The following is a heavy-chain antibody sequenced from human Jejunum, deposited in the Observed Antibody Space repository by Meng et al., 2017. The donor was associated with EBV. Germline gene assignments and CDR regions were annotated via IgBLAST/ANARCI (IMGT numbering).Heavy chain of an antibody. J-gene: IGHJ4*02. D-gene: IGHD3-16*02. CDR3: ARVAFSYTTRSLDS. CDR2: INHSGST. Sequence: QGRVHHGGAGLWMPSDRLSLTCAVHVGSFSGYYWSWIRQHPGKGLEWIGEINHSGSTNYNPSLRSRVTISVETSKNQFSLRLNSVTAADTAVYYCARVAFSYTTRSLDSWGQGTLVTVSS. CDR1: VGSFSGYY. V-gene: IGHV4-34*01.